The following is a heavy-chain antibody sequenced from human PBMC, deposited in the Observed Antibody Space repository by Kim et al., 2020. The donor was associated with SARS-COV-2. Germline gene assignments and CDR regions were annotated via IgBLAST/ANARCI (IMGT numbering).Heavy chain of an antibody. CDR2: IKGDGSEM. D-gene: IGHD3-10*01. CDR1: GFTFSGYC. J-gene: IGHJ3*02. Sequence: GGSLRLSCAASGFTFSGYCMNWLRQPPGEGLEWMASIKGDGSEMYYVDSMRGRFTISRDNSKNSLYLQMSSLRAEDTAVYYCAKGALFYSFYIWGQGKLV. CDR3: AKGALFYSFYI. V-gene: IGHV3-7*01.